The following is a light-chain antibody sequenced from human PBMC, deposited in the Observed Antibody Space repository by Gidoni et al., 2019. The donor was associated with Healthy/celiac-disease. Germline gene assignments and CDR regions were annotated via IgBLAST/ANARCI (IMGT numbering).Light chain of an antibody. V-gene: IGKV3-11*01. CDR1: QRVSSY. CDR3: QQRSNWHPLWT. Sequence: DIVLTQSPATLSLSPGERATLSCRASQRVSSYLAWYQQKPGQAPRLLIYDAANRATGIPARFSGSGAGTDFTLTISSLEPEDFAVYYCQQRSNWHPLWTFGQGTKVEIK. J-gene: IGKJ1*01. CDR2: DAA.